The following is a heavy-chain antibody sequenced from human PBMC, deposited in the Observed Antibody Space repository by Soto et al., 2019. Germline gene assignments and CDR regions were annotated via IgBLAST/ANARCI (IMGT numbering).Heavy chain of an antibody. Sequence: SETLSLTCTVSGGSISSYYWSWIRQPPGKGLEWIGYIYYSGSTNYNPSLKSRVTISVDTSKNQFSLKLSSVTAADTAVYYCARTTTPSQYSGSPYFDYWGQGTLVTVSS. CDR1: GGSISSYY. J-gene: IGHJ4*02. CDR2: IYYSGST. V-gene: IGHV4-59*01. CDR3: ARTTTPSQYSGSPYFDY. D-gene: IGHD1-26*01.